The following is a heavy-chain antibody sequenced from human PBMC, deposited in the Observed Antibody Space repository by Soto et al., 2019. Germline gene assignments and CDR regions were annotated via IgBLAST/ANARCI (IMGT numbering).Heavy chain of an antibody. V-gene: IGHV3-23*01. D-gene: IGHD3-22*01. CDR3: AKDALGGNSSGYYGAYYYYYGMDV. CDR2: ISGSGGST. Sequence: GGSLRLSCAASGFTFSSYAMSWVRQAPGKGLEWVSAISGSGGSTYYADSVKGRFTISRDNSKNTLYLQMNSLRDEDTAVYYCAKDALGGNSSGYYGAYYYYYGMDVWGQGTTVTVSS. J-gene: IGHJ6*02. CDR1: GFTFSSYA.